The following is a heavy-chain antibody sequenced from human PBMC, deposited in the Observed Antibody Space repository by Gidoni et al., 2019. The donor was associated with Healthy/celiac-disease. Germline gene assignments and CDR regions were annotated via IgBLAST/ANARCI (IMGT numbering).Heavy chain of an antibody. CDR2: IYHSGST. Sequence: QVQLQESGPGLVKPSGTLSLTCAVSGGSISSSNWWSWVRQPPGKGLEWIGEIYHSGSTNYNPSLKSRVTISVDKSKNQFSLKLSSVTAADTAVYYCARVYSGYDGKGGRVYYYMDVWGKGTTVTVSS. J-gene: IGHJ6*03. V-gene: IGHV4-4*02. CDR1: GGSISSSNW. CDR3: ARVYSGYDGKGGRVYYYMDV. D-gene: IGHD5-12*01.